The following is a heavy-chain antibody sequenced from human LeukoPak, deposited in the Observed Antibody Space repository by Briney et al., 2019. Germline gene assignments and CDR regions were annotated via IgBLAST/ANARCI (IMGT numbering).Heavy chain of an antibody. D-gene: IGHD7-27*01. Sequence: PGGSLRLSCAASGLNFGTYAMNWVRQAPGKGLEWVSSISGSAGRTYYADSVKGRFTISRDNSKNTVSLQMNSLRADDTAVYYCARDGEPRYWGSGYYYGMDVWGQGATVTVSS. CDR1: GLNFGTYA. J-gene: IGHJ6*02. V-gene: IGHV3-23*01. CDR2: ISGSAGRT. CDR3: ARDGEPRYWGSGYYYGMDV.